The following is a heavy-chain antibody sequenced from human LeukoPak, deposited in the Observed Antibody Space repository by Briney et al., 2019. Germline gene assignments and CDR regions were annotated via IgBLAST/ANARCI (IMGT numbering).Heavy chain of an antibody. D-gene: IGHD3-22*01. CDR2: IKQDGSEK. Sequence: PGGSLRLSCAASGFTFSSYWMGWVRQAPGKGLEWVANIKQDGSEKYYVDSVKGRFTISRDNAKNSLYLQMNSLRAEDTAVYYCARAHYYDSSGHYYQLDYWGQGTLVTVSS. J-gene: IGHJ4*02. CDR3: ARAHYYDSSGHYYQLDY. V-gene: IGHV3-7*01. CDR1: GFTFSSYW.